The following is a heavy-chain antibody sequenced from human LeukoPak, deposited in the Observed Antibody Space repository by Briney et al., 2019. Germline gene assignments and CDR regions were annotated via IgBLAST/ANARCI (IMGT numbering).Heavy chain of an antibody. D-gene: IGHD3-10*02. Sequence: GGSLRLSCAVSGVTVNSRYMNWVRQAPGKGLVWVSLINSDASSTTYADSVKGRFTISRDNAKNSLYLQMNSLRAEDTAVYYCAELGITMIGGVWGKGTTVTISS. J-gene: IGHJ6*04. CDR2: INSDASST. CDR3: AELGITMIGGV. CDR1: GVTVNSRY. V-gene: IGHV3-74*03.